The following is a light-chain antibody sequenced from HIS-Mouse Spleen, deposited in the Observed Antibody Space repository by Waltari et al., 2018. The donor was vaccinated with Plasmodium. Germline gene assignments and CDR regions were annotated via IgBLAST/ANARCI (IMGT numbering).Light chain of an antibody. Sequence: QSALTQPASVSGSPGQSIPISCTGTSRDVGRYNYVPWYQQHPGKAPKLFIYDFSNRPSGVSNRFSGSKSVNTASLTISGLQAEYEADYYCSSYTSSSTRVFGGGTKLTVL. V-gene: IGLV2-14*03. CDR3: SSYTSSSTRV. CDR2: DFS. CDR1: SRDVGRYNY. J-gene: IGLJ3*02.